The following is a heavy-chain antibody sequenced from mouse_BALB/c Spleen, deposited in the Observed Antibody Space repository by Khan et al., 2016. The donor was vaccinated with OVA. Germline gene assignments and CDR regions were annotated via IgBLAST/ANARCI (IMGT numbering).Heavy chain of an antibody. CDR1: GYSITSDYA. Sequence: EVKLQESGPGLVKPSQSLSLTCTVTGYSITSDYAWNWIRQFPGNKLEWMGYISYSGSTSYNPSLKSRISITRDTSKNQFFLQLNSVTTEDTATYYCARWGGYYYAMDYWGQGTSVTVSS. J-gene: IGHJ4*01. D-gene: IGHD2-2*01. CDR3: ARWGGYYYAMDY. CDR2: ISYSGST. V-gene: IGHV3-2*02.